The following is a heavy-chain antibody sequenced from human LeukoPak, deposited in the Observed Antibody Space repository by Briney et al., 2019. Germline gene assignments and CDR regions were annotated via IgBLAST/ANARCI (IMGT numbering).Heavy chain of an antibody. J-gene: IGHJ3*02. CDR3: ARDFGHYYDSSGYQRGAFDI. Sequence: SETLSLTCTVSGGSISSSSYSWGWIRQPPGKGLEWIGSIYYSGSTYYNPSLKSRVTISVDTSKNQFSLKLSSVTAADTAVYYCARDFGHYYDSSGYQRGAFDIWGQGTMVTVSS. D-gene: IGHD3-22*01. CDR2: IYYSGST. CDR1: GGSISSSSYS. V-gene: IGHV4-39*01.